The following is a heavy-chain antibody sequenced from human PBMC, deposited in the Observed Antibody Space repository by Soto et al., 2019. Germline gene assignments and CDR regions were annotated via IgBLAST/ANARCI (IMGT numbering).Heavy chain of an antibody. D-gene: IGHD3-10*01. Sequence: QVQLQQWGAGLLKPSETLSLTCAVYGGSFGNHYWTWIRQSPGKGLEWIGEVHHSGGTSYNPSLKRRVTISIDTSRNAFSLNLSSVTAADTAVYYCARGVPGTPGSYYKCHFDDWGQGTLVTVSS. CDR1: GGSFGNHY. V-gene: IGHV4-34*01. CDR2: VHHSGGT. CDR3: ARGVPGTPGSYYKCHFDD. J-gene: IGHJ4*02.